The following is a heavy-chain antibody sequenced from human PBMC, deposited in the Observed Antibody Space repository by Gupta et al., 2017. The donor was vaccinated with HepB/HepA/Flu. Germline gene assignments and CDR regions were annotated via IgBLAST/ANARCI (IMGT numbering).Heavy chain of an antibody. V-gene: IGHV3-11*01. D-gene: IGHD2-8*02. J-gene: IGHJ4*02. CDR2: IRGSGTT. Sequence: QVQLVESGGGLVKPGGSLRLSCVASGFTFRDYYMSWIRQAPGKGLEWVSSIRGSGTTYYADSMKGRFTISRDNAQNSLYLQMDSLRADDTAVYYCVRGTAKYYFDYWGQGTPVTVSS. CDR1: GFTFRDYY. CDR3: VRGTAKYYFDY.